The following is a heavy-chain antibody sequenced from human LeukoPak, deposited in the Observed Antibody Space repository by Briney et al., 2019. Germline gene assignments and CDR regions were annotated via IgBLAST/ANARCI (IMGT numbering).Heavy chain of an antibody. Sequence: PGGSLRLSCAASGFTFSEAWMSWVRQVPGKGLEWVGRIKSKTDGGTTDYTERVKGRFTISRDDSKNTLYLQMNSLKTEDAAVYHCTTAEWWQTYFDHWGQGTLVTVSS. CDR1: GFTFSEAW. J-gene: IGHJ4*02. CDR2: IKSKTDGGTT. V-gene: IGHV3-15*01. D-gene: IGHD2-15*01. CDR3: TTAEWWQTYFDH.